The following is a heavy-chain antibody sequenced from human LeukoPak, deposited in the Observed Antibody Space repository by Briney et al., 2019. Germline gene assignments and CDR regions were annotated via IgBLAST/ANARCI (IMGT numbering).Heavy chain of an antibody. J-gene: IGHJ4*02. CDR1: GLTFSSYG. CDR3: AKSFGVAAAGIDY. Sequence: GGSLRLSCAASGLTFSSYGMHWVRQAPGKGLEWVAFIRYDGSNKYYADSVKGRFTISRDNSKNTLYLQMNSLRAEDTAVYYCAKSFGVAAAGIDYWGQGTLVTVSS. V-gene: IGHV3-30*02. CDR2: IRYDGSNK. D-gene: IGHD6-13*01.